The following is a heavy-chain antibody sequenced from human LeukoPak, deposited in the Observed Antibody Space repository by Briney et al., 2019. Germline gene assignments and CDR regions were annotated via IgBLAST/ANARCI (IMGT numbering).Heavy chain of an antibody. J-gene: IGHJ2*01. Sequence: GGSLRLSCAASGFTFSSYAMSWVRQAPGKGLEWVSAISGSGGSTYYADSVKGRFTISRDNSKNTLYLQMNSLRAEDTAVYYCAKDSEDAYGDYAWYFDLWGRGTLVTVSS. D-gene: IGHD4-17*01. CDR3: AKDSEDAYGDYAWYFDL. V-gene: IGHV3-23*01. CDR2: ISGSGGST. CDR1: GFTFSSYA.